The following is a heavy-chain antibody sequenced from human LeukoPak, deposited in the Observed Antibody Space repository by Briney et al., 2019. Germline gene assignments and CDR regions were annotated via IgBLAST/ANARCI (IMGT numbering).Heavy chain of an antibody. V-gene: IGHV3-21*01. CDR2: ISTSSSYI. D-gene: IGHD6-19*01. CDR1: GFSFSSYS. Sequence: GGSLRLSCAASGFSFSSYSMNWVRQAPGKGLEWVSSISTSSSYIYYADSVKGRFTISRDNAKNSLYLQMNSLRAEDTAVYYCAREVENTSGWYSHFDYWGQGTLVTVSS. J-gene: IGHJ4*02. CDR3: AREVENTSGWYSHFDY.